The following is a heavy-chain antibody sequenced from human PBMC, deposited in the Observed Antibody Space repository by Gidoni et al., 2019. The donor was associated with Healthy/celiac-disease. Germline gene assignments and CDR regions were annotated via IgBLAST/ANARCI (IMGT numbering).Heavy chain of an antibody. Sequence: EVQLVESGGGLVKPGRSLRLSCTASGFPFGDYAMSWFRQAPGKGLEWVGFIRSKAYGGTTEYAASVKGRFTISRDDSKSIAYLQMNSLKTEDTAVYYCTRDRVLLWFGESIALFDPWGQGTLVTVSS. CDR2: IRSKAYGGTT. J-gene: IGHJ5*02. V-gene: IGHV3-49*05. CDR3: TRDRVLLWFGESIALFDP. CDR1: GFPFGDYA. D-gene: IGHD3-10*01.